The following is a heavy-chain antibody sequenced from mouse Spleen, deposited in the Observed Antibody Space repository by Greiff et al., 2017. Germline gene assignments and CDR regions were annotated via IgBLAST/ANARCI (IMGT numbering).Heavy chain of an antibody. Sequence: EVKLVESGGGLVKLGGSLKLSCAASGFTFSSYAMSWVRQTPEKRLEWVATISSGGGNTYYPDSVKGRFTISRENAKNTLYLQMSSLKSEDTAMYYCARQYYYGISYYAMYYWGQGTSVTVSS. D-gene: IGHD1-1*01. J-gene: IGHJ4*01. CDR3: ARQYYYGISYYAMYY. CDR2: ISSGGGNT. V-gene: IGHV5-9*04. CDR1: GFTFSSYA.